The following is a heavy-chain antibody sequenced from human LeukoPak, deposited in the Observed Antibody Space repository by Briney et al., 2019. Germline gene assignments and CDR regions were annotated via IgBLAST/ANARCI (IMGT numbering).Heavy chain of an antibody. CDR2: INPNSGVT. J-gene: IGHJ4*02. CDR1: GYTFTGYY. D-gene: IGHD2-15*01. Sequence: ASVKVSCKASGYTFTGYYMHWVRQASGQGLEWMGWINPNSGVTNYAQKFQGRVTMTRDTSISTAYMDLSRLTSDDTAVYYCARRYCSGGICYSVADYWGQGTLVTVSS. CDR3: ARRYCSGGICYSVADY. V-gene: IGHV1-2*02.